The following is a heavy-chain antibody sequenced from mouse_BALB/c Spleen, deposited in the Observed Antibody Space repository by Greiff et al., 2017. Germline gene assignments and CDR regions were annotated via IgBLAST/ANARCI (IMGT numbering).Heavy chain of an antibody. CDR1: GYTFTSYW. D-gene: IGHD1-1*01. J-gene: IGHJ2*01. V-gene: IGHV1-74*01. CDR3: ATQDYYGSSHLDY. Sequence: QVQLQHSGPELVRPGASVKMSCKASGYTFTSYWMHWVKQRPGQGLEWIGMIDPSNSETRLNQKFKDKATLNVDKSSNTAYMQLSSLTSEDSAVYNCATQDYYGSSHLDYWGQGTTLTVSS. CDR2: IDPSNSET.